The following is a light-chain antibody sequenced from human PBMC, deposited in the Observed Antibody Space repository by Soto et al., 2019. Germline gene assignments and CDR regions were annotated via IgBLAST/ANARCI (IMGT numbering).Light chain of an antibody. CDR2: GAY. Sequence: EIVLTQSPATLSLSPGERATLSCRATQSVSNYFAWYQQKPGQAPRLLISGAYNRATGIPARFSGSGSGTDFTLNISSLAPEDFAIYYCHKRINWPTTFGQGTRLEIK. V-gene: IGKV3-11*01. CDR3: HKRINWPTT. J-gene: IGKJ5*01. CDR1: QSVSNY.